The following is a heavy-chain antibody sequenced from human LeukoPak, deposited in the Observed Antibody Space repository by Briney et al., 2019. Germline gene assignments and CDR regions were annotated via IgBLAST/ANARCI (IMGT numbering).Heavy chain of an antibody. D-gene: IGHD3-22*01. CDR2: IWYDGSNK. V-gene: IGHV3-33*01. CDR3: ARPDNYYDSSGYYYDY. Sequence: GRSLRLSCAASGFTFSSYGMHWVRQAPGKGLEWVAVIWYDGSNKYYADSVKGRFTISRDNAKNSLYLQMNSLRAEDTAAYYCARPDNYYDSSGYYYDYWGQGTPVTVSS. J-gene: IGHJ4*02. CDR1: GFTFSSYG.